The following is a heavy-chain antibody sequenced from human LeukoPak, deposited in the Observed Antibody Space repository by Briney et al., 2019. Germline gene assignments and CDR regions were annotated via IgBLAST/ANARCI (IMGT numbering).Heavy chain of an antibody. CDR3: ARVSGYDWYYYYGMDV. CDR2: IIPNLGIA. V-gene: IGHV1-69*04. D-gene: IGHD5-12*01. CDR1: GGTFSSYA. Sequence: ASVKVSCKASGGTFSSYAISWVRQAPGQGLEWMGRIIPNLGIANYAQKFQGRVTITADKSTSTAYMELSSLRSEDTAVYYCARVSGYDWYYYYGMDVWGQGTTLTVSS. J-gene: IGHJ6*02.